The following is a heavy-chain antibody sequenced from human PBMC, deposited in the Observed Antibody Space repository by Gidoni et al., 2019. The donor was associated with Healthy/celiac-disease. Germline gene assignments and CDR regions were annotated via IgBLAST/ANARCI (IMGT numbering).Heavy chain of an antibody. CDR1: GGSFSGYY. CDR2: INHSGST. D-gene: IGHD3-22*01. V-gene: IGHV4-34*01. J-gene: IGHJ5*02. CDR3: ARGHRAIQRITMIRFDP. Sequence: QVQLQQWGAGLLKPSETLSLTCAVYGGSFSGYYWSWIRQPPGKGLEWIGEINHSGSTNYNPSLKSRVTISVDTSKNQFSLKLSSVTAADTAVYYCARGHRAIQRITMIRFDPWGQGTLVTVSS.